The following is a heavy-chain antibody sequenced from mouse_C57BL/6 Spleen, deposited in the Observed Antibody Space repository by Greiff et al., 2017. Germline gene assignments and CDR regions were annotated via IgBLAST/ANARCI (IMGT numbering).Heavy chain of an antibody. D-gene: IGHD2-4*01. Sequence: VQRVESGAELVRPGASVKLSCKASGYTFTDYYINWVKQRPGQGLEWIARIYPGSGNTYYNEKFKGKATLTAEKSSSTAYMQLSSLTSEDSAVYFCARYYYDDAYYFDYWGQGTTLTVSS. CDR2: IYPGSGNT. J-gene: IGHJ2*01. V-gene: IGHV1-76*01. CDR3: ARYYYDDAYYFDY. CDR1: GYTFTDYY.